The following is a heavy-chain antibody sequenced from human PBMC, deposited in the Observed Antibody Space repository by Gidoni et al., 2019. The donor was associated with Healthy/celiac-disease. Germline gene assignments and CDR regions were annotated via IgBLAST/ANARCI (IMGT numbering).Heavy chain of an antibody. CDR3: ARVVAATETSAVFDY. CDR2: NYYSGSP. CDR1: GGSISSRDYY. V-gene: IGHV4-30-4*01. J-gene: IGHJ4*02. D-gene: IGHD2-15*01. Sequence: VQLQESGSGLVKPSQPLSLTCTVSGGSISSRDYYWSWIRQPPGKGLEWIGYNYYSGSPYYNPSLKSRVTISVDTSKNQFSLKLSSVTAADTAVYYCARVVAATETSAVFDYWGQGTLVTVSS.